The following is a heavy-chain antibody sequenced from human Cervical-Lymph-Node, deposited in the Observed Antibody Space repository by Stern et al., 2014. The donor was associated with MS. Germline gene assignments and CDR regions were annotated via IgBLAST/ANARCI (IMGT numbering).Heavy chain of an antibody. Sequence: QMQLVQSGAEVKKPGSSVKVSCKASGGTFSSYAISWVRQAPGQGLEWMGGIIPIFGTANYAQKFQGRVTITADESTSTAYMELSSLRSEDTAVYYCAREGVKYYYDSSGYYYFDYWGQGTLVTVSS. CDR1: GGTFSSYA. J-gene: IGHJ4*02. D-gene: IGHD3-22*01. CDR2: IIPIFGTA. V-gene: IGHV1-69*01. CDR3: AREGVKYYYDSSGYYYFDY.